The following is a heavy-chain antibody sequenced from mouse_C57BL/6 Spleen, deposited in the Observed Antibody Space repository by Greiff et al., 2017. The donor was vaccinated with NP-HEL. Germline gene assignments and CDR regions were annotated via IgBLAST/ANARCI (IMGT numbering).Heavy chain of an antibody. CDR2: IDPEDGDT. D-gene: IGHD1-1*01. CDR1: GFNIKDYY. J-gene: IGHJ1*03. Sequence: VQLQQSGAELVRPGASVKLSCTASGFNIKDYYMHWVKQRPEQGLEWIGRIDPEDGDTDYDPKFKGKATMTADTSSNTAYLQLSSLTSEDTAVYYCTTYFYGSSSWYVDVWGTGTTVTVSS. CDR3: TTYFYGSSSWYVDV. V-gene: IGHV14-1*01.